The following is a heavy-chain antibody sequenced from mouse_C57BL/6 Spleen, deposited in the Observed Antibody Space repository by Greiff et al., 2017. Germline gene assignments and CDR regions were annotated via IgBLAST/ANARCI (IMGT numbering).Heavy chain of an antibody. CDR2: INPSNGGT. CDR1: GYTFTSYW. D-gene: IGHD1-1*02. V-gene: IGHV1-53*01. J-gene: IGHJ3*01. CDR3: ATMGPGYYWFAY. Sequence: QVQLQQPGTELVKPGASVKLSCKASGYTFTSYWMHWVKQRPGQGLEWIGNINPSNGGTNYNEKFKSKATLTVDKSSSTAYMQISRLTAEDSAVXYCATMGPGYYWFAYWGQGTLVTVSA.